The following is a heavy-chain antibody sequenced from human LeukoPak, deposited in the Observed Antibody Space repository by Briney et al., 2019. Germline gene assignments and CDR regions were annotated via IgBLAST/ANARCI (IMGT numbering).Heavy chain of an antibody. CDR2: VSSNGGTT. J-gene: IGHJ4*02. V-gene: IGHV3-64D*06. Sequence: PGGSLRPSCSASGFTFSTYPMHWVRQAPGKGLEYVSAVSSNGGTTYYADSVKGRFTISRDNSKNMLYLQMSSLRAEDTAVYYCVKAASGVADYWGQGTLVTVSS. CDR1: GFTFSTYP. CDR3: VKAASGVADY. D-gene: IGHD3-10*01.